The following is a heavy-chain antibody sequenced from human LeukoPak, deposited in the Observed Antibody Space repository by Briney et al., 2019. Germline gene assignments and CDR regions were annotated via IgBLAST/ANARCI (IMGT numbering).Heavy chain of an antibody. CDR2: INPSSGGT. CDR1: GYTFTGYY. Sequence: GASVKVSCKASGYTFTGYYMHWVRQAPGQGLEWMGWINPSSGGTNYAQKFQGRVTMTRDTSISTAYMELSRLRSDDTAVYYCARADGYSYVYGGNNWFDPWGQGTLVTVSS. CDR3: ARADGYSYVYGGNNWFDP. J-gene: IGHJ5*02. D-gene: IGHD5-18*01. V-gene: IGHV1-2*02.